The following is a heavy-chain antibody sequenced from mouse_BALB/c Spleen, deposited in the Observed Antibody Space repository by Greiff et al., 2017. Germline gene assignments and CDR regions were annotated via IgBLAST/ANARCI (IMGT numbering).Heavy chain of an antibody. D-gene: IGHD1-2*01. CDR3: ARRRRAYGYGAMDY. CDR1: GFTFSSYY. V-gene: IGHV5-6-2*01. J-gene: IGHJ4*01. Sequence: EVQLVESGGGLVKLGGSLKLSCAASGFTFSSYYMSWVRQTPEKRLELVAAINSNGGSTYYPDTVKGRFTISRDNAKNTLYLQMSSLKSEDTALYDCARRRRAYGYGAMDYWGQGTSVTVSS. CDR2: INSNGGST.